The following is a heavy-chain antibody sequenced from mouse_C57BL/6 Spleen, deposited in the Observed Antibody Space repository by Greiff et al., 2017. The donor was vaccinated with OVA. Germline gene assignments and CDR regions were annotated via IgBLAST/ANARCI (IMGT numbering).Heavy chain of an antibody. CDR2: IYPSDSET. D-gene: IGHD1-1*01. Sequence: QVQLQQPGAELVRPGSSVKLSCKASGYTFTSYWMDWVKQRPGQGLEWIGNIYPSDSETHYNQKFKDKATLTVDKSSSTAYMQLSSLTSEDSAVFYCASRGDGSGYDDWGTGTTVTVSS. CDR1: GYTFTSYW. J-gene: IGHJ1*03. V-gene: IGHV1-61*01. CDR3: ASRGDGSGYDD.